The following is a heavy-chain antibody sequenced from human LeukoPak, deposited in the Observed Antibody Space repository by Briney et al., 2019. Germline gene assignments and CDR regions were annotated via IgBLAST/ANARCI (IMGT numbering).Heavy chain of an antibody. Sequence: GGSLRLSCAASGFTFSSYGMHWVRQAPGKGLEGVAVISYDGSNKYYTDSVKGRFTISRDNSKNTLYLQMNSLRAEDTAVYYCAKDRCSSTSCYGYDHYFDYWGQGTLVTVSS. CDR1: GFTFSSYG. CDR2: ISYDGSNK. D-gene: IGHD2-2*01. J-gene: IGHJ4*02. CDR3: AKDRCSSTSCYGYDHYFDY. V-gene: IGHV3-30*18.